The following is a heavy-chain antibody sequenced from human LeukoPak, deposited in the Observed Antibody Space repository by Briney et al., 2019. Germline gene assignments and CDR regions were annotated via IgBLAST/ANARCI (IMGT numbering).Heavy chain of an antibody. D-gene: IGHD3-22*01. J-gene: IGHJ3*02. Sequence: SETLSLTCTVSGGSISSGGYYWIWIRQHPGKGLEWIGYIYYSGSTYYNPSLKSRVTISVDTSKNQFSLKLSSVTAADTAVYYCARRYYYDSSGDAFDIWGQGTMVTVSS. CDR1: GGSISSGGYY. V-gene: IGHV4-31*03. CDR3: ARRYYYDSSGDAFDI. CDR2: IYYSGST.